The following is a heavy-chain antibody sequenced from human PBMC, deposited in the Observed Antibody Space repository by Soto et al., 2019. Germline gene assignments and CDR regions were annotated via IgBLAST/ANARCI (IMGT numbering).Heavy chain of an antibody. V-gene: IGHV4-59*08. J-gene: IGHJ2*01. CDR1: GGSISSYY. CDR3: ARRGSGSYYWYFDL. CDR2: IYYSGST. Sequence: QVQLQESGPGLVKPSETLSLTCTVSGGSISSYYWSWIRQPPGKGLEWIGYIYYSGSTNYNPSLKSRVTISVETSKNKFSLKMSSVTAADTAVYYCARRGSGSYYWYFDLWGRGTLVTVSS. D-gene: IGHD1-26*01.